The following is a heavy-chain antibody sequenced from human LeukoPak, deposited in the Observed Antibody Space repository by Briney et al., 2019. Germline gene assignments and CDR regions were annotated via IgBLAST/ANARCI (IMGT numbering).Heavy chain of an antibody. V-gene: IGHV3-23*01. Sequence: PGGSLRLSCAASGFTFSSYAMSWVRQAPGKGLEWVSAISGSGGSTYYADSVKGRFTISRANSKNTLYLQMNSLRAEDTAVYYCARVGVGDGYILDFDYWGQGTLVTVCS. D-gene: IGHD5-24*01. CDR2: ISGSGGST. J-gene: IGHJ4*02. CDR3: ARVGVGDGYILDFDY. CDR1: GFTFSSYA.